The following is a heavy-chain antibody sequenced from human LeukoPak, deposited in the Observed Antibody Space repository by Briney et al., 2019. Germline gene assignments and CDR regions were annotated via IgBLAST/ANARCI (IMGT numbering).Heavy chain of an antibody. Sequence: GGSLRLSCAASGFDFSTYSMNWVRQAPGKGLEWVSYIRRSGSPIYYADSVKGRFTISRDNAKVSLYLQVNSLRAEDTAMYYCARDYSSSSLRVMDYYYMDVWGKGTTVTVSS. CDR2: IRRSGSPI. J-gene: IGHJ6*03. D-gene: IGHD6-6*01. CDR1: GFDFSTYS. CDR3: ARDYSSSSLRVMDYYYMDV. V-gene: IGHV3-48*04.